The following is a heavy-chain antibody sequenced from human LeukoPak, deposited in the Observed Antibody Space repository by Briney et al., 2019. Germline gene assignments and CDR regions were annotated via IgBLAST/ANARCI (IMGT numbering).Heavy chain of an antibody. CDR3: ARERRPTVIDY. Sequence: GGSLRLSCAASGFTFSSYSMNWVRQAPGNGLEWVSSISSSSSYIYYADSVKGRFTISRDNAKNSLYLQMNSLRAEDTAVYYCARERRPTVIDYWGQGTLVTVSS. D-gene: IGHD4-17*01. CDR2: ISSSSSYI. J-gene: IGHJ4*02. CDR1: GFTFSSYS. V-gene: IGHV3-21*01.